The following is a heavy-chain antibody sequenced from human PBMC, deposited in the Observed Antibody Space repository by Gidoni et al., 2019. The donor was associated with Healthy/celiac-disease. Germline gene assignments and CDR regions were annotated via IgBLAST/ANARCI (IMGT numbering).Heavy chain of an antibody. V-gene: IGHV3-23*01. J-gene: IGHJ4*02. CDR1: GFTFSSYA. Sequence: EVQLLESGGGLVQPGGSLSLSCAASGFTFSSYAMSWVRQAPGKGLEWVSAIGGSGGSTHYADSGKGRFTISRDNSKNTLYLQMNSLRAEDTAVYYCAKAREQLWLGDDYWGQGTLVTVSS. CDR2: IGGSGGST. D-gene: IGHD5-18*01. CDR3: AKAREQLWLGDDY.